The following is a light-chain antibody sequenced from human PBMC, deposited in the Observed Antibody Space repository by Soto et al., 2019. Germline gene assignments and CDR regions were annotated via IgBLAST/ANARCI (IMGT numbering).Light chain of an antibody. Sequence: QSVLTKPPSASGSPGQSVTISCTGTSSDVGGYNYVSWYQQHPGKAPKFLIFEVSRRPSGVPDRFSGSKSGNTASLTVSGLQVDDEADYYCSSYAGSNNPVIFGGGTKLTVL. CDR1: SSDVGGYNY. CDR2: EVS. J-gene: IGLJ2*01. CDR3: SSYAGSNNPVI. V-gene: IGLV2-8*01.